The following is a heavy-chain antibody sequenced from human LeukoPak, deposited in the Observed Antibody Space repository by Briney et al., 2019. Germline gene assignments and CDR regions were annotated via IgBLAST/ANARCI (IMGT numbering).Heavy chain of an antibody. CDR2: ISSSSTYI. Sequence: GGSLRLSCAASGFTFSTYSMNWVCQAPGKGLEWVSSISSSSTYIYYADSVKGRFTISRDNAKNSLYLQMNSLRAEDMAVYYCARDPGVAYFAMDVWGQGTTVTVSS. J-gene: IGHJ6*02. CDR1: GFTFSTYS. V-gene: IGHV3-21*01. CDR3: ARDPGVAYFAMDV. D-gene: IGHD5-12*01.